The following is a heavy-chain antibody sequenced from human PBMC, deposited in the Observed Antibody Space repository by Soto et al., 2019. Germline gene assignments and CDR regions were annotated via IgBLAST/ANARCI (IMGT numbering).Heavy chain of an antibody. Sequence: QVHLIQSGAEVTKPGSSVKVSCEASEGTFDSFSINWVRQAPGQGLEWMGGIIPVFTRVYYARKFQGRVTITADGSSNKVYMELTSVTSEDTAVYFCARDAYGLDVWGQGTSVTVSS. J-gene: IGHJ6*02. CDR3: ARDAYGLDV. CDR2: IIPVFTRV. V-gene: IGHV1-69*01. CDR1: EGTFDSFS.